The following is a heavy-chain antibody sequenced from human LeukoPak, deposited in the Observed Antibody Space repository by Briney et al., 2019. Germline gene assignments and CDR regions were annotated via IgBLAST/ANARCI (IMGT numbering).Heavy chain of an antibody. CDR3: ARGDPRIAAAGTIGV. D-gene: IGHD6-13*01. V-gene: IGHV3-7*01. CDR2: IKQDGSEK. CDR1: GFTFSSYA. J-gene: IGHJ6*02. Sequence: PGGSLRLSCAASGFTFSSYAMSWVRQAPGKGLEWVANIKQDGSEKYYVDSVKGRFTISRDNAKNSLYLQMNSLRAEDTAVYYCARGDPRIAAAGTIGVWGQGTTVTVSS.